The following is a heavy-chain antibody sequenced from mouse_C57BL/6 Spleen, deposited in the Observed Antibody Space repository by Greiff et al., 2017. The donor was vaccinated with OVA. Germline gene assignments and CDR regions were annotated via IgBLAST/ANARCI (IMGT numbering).Heavy chain of an antibody. Sequence: VQLQQSGAELVKPGASVKISCKASGYAFSSYWMNWVKQRPGKGLEWIGQIYPGDGDTNYNGKFKGKATLTADKSSSTAYMQLSSLTSEDSAVYFCARETMVTTDYFDDWGQGTTLTVSS. CDR2: IYPGDGDT. J-gene: IGHJ2*01. CDR3: ARETMVTTDYFDD. D-gene: IGHD2-2*01. CDR1: GYAFSSYW. V-gene: IGHV1-80*01.